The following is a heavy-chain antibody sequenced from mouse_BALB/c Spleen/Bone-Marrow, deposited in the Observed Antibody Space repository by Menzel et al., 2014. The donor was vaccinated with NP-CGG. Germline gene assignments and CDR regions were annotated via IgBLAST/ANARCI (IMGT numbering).Heavy chain of an antibody. CDR2: IWAGGST. J-gene: IGHJ2*01. Sequence: QVHVKQSGPGLVAPSQSLSITCTVSGFPLTSYGVHWVRQPPGKGLEWLGVIWAGGSTNYNSALMSRLSISKDNSKSQVFLKMNSLQTDDTVMYYCARDYYGSQYYFDYWGQGTTLTVSS. V-gene: IGHV2-9*02. CDR3: ARDYYGSQYYFDY. D-gene: IGHD1-1*01. CDR1: GFPLTSYG.